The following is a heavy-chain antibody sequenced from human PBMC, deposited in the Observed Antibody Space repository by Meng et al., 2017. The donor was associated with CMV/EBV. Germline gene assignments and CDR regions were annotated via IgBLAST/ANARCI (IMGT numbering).Heavy chain of an antibody. Sequence: RPRLQRPDPALVMPSATRSLTRPFSGWSISSSSDDWGWIRQPPWKGLAWIGSIYYSGSTYYNPSLKSRVTISVDTSKNQFSLKLSSVTAADTAVYYCVTWLWFGELSGYYFDYWGQGTLVTVSS. CDR1: GWSISSSSDD. CDR2: IYYSGST. V-gene: IGHV4-39*06. D-gene: IGHD3-10*01. J-gene: IGHJ4*02. CDR3: VTWLWFGELSGYYFDY.